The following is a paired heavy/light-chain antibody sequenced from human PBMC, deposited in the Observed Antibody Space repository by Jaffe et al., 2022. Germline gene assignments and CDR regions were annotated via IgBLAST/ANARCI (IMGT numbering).Heavy chain of an antibody. CDR2: INHSGST. CDR3: ARGRSHRYFDWLSNGGRSRGSGYYYYYMDV. V-gene: IGHV4-34*01. Sequence: QVQLQQWGAGLLKPSETLSLTCAVYGGSFSGYYWSWIRQPPGKGLEWIGEINHSGSTNYNPSLKSRVTISVDTSKNQFSLKLSSVTAADTAVYYCARGRSHRYFDWLSNGGRSRGSGYYYYYMDVWGKGTTVTVSS. J-gene: IGHJ6*03. D-gene: IGHD3-9*01. CDR1: GGSFSGYY.
Light chain of an antibody. J-gene: IGLJ2*01. CDR2: GKN. CDR3: NSRDSSGNHHVV. V-gene: IGLV3-19*01. CDR1: SLRSYY. Sequence: SSELTQDPAVSVALGQTVRITCQGDSLRSYYASWYQQKPGQAPVLVIYGKNNRPSGIPDRFSGSSSGNTASLTITGAQAEDEADYYCNSRDSSGNHHVVFGGGTKLTVL.